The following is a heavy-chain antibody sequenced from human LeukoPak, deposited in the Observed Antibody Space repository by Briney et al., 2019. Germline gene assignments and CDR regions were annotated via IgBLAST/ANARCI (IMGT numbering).Heavy chain of an antibody. CDR2: ISYDGSNK. CDR3: ARDPLPTVTLGYFDY. CDR1: GFTFSSYA. J-gene: IGHJ4*02. V-gene: IGHV3-30-3*01. Sequence: PGGSLRLSCAASGFTFSSYAMHWVRQAPGKGLEWVAVISYDGSNKYYADSVKGRFTISRDNSKNTLYLQMNSLRAEDTAVYYCARDPLPTVTLGYFDYWGQGTLVTVSS. D-gene: IGHD4-17*01.